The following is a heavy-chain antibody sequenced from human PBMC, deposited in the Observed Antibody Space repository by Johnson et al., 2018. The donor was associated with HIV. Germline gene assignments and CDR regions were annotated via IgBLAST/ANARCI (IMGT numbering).Heavy chain of an antibody. J-gene: IGHJ3*02. CDR2: LYSGGST. Sequence: QMQLVESGGGLVRPGGSLRLSCTASGFSFSSYGMHWVRQAPGKGLEWVAVLYSGGSTYYADTVKGRFTISRDNSKNTRYLQMNSLRAEDTSVYYCAREYEAFDIWGQGTMVTVSS. CDR1: GFSFSSYG. CDR3: AREYEAFDI. V-gene: IGHV3-NL1*01.